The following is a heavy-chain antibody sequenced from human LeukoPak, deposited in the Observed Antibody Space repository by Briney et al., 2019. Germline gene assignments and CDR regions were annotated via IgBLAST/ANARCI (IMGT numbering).Heavy chain of an antibody. J-gene: IGHJ4*02. CDR2: ISSSGSTI. Sequence: RGFLRLSCAASGFTFSDYYMSWIRQAPGTGLEWVSYISSSGSTIYYADSVKGRFTISRDNAKNSLYLQMNSLRAEDTAVYYCAREAANYGYSDYWGQGTLVTVSS. D-gene: IGHD4-17*01. CDR3: AREAANYGYSDY. CDR1: GFTFSDYY. V-gene: IGHV3-11*01.